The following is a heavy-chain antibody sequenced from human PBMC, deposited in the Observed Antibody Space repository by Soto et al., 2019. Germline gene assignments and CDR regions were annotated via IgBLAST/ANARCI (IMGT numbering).Heavy chain of an antibody. CDR1: GGTFSSYA. CDR3: ARARMVRGVITSLFDY. V-gene: IGHV1-69*13. J-gene: IGHJ4*02. Sequence: SVKVSCKASGGTFSSYAISWVRQAPGQGLEWMGGIIPIFGTANYAQKFQGRVTITADESTSTAYMELSSLRSEDTAVYYCARARMVRGVITSLFDYWGQGTLVTVSS. D-gene: IGHD3-10*01. CDR2: IIPIFGTA.